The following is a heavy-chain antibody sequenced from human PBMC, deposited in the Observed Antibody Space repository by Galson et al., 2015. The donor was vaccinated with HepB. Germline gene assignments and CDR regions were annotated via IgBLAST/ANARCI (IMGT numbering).Heavy chain of an antibody. J-gene: IGHJ5*02. V-gene: IGHV1-18*01. CDR2: ISAYNGNT. CDR1: GYTFTSYG. Sequence: SVKVSCKASGYTFTSYGISWVRQAPGQGLEWMGWISAYNGNTNYAQKLQGRVTMTTDTSTSTAYMELRSLRSDDTAVYYCARVTSYCSSTSCYIGWFDPWGQGTLVTVSS. CDR3: ARVTSYCSSTSCYIGWFDP. D-gene: IGHD2-2*02.